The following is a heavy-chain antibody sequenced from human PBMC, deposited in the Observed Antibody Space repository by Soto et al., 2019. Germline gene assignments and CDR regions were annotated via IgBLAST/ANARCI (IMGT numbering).Heavy chain of an antibody. Sequence: LSLTCTVSGGSISSGGYYWRWIRQHPGKCLEWIGYIYDTGITNYNPSLRSRVTISIDTSKNQFSLKLSVVTAADTAVYYCASAGGYYTSGTSYYGMDVWGQGPTVTVSS. J-gene: IGHJ6*02. CDR1: GGSISSGGYY. V-gene: IGHV4-30-4*08. CDR3: ASAGGYYTSGTSYYGMDV. D-gene: IGHD3-10*01. CDR2: IYDTGIT.